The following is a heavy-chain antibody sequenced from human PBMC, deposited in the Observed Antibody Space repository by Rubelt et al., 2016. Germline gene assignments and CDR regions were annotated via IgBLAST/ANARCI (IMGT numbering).Heavy chain of an antibody. Sequence: ISAYNGNTNYAQKLQGRVTMTTDTSTSTAYMELRSLRSDDTAVYYCARVNWNVLQNFDYWGQGTLVTVSS. J-gene: IGHJ4*02. CDR2: ISAYNGNT. V-gene: IGHV1-18*01. CDR3: ARVNWNVLQNFDY. D-gene: IGHD1-1*01.